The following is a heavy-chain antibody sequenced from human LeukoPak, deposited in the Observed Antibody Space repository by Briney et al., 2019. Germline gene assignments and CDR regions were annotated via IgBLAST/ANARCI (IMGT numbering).Heavy chain of an antibody. CDR1: GYTFTSYG. J-gene: IGHJ3*02. CDR2: ISAYNGNT. CDR3: ARDRVWGWIEQQLLSDAFDI. V-gene: IGHV1-18*01. Sequence: GASVKVSCKASGYTFTSYGISWVRQAPGQGLEWMGWISAYNGNTNYAQKLQGRVTMTTDTSTSTAYMELRSLRSDDTAVYYCARDRVWGWIEQQLLSDAFDIWGQGTMVTVSS. D-gene: IGHD6-13*01.